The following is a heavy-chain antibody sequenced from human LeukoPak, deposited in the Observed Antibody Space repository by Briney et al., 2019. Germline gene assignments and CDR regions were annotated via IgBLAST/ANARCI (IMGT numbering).Heavy chain of an antibody. D-gene: IGHD6-19*01. Sequence: PGGSLRLSCAASGFTFSGSAMHWVRQASGKGLEWVGRIRSKTNNYATEYAASVKGRFTISRDDSKNTACLQMNSLKTEDTAVYYCTRHSDSSGWYAGIDAFDIWGQGTMGTVSS. CDR3: TRHSDSSGWYAGIDAFDI. V-gene: IGHV3-73*01. J-gene: IGHJ3*02. CDR2: IRSKTNNYAT. CDR1: GFTFSGSA.